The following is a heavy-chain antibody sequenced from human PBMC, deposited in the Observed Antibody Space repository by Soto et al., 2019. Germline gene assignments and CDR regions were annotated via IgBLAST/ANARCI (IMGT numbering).Heavy chain of an antibody. CDR1: GGSISSGGTGSY. CDR2: IYYTGNT. Sequence: QVQLQESGPGLVKPSQTLSLTCTVSGGSISSGGTGSYWTWLRQLPGKGLEWIGYIYYTGNTYYNPSLKSRPTISIYTAENQFSLKLTSVTAANTAVYFCASGHDAYKVRYWGQATLVTVSS. J-gene: IGHJ4*02. CDR3: ASGHDAYKVRY. D-gene: IGHD1-1*01. V-gene: IGHV4-31*03.